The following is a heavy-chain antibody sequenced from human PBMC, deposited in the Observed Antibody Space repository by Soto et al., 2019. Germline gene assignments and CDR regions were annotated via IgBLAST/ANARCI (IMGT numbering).Heavy chain of an antibody. CDR1: GGTFSSYA. J-gene: IGHJ6*02. D-gene: IGHD3-10*01. CDR2: IIPIFGTA. CDR3: ARDPGNYYGSGSYLGMDV. Sequence: SVKVSCKASGGTFSSYAISWVRQAPGQGLEWMGGIIPIFGTANYAQKFQGRVTITADESTSTAYMELSSLRSEDTAVYYCARDPGNYYGSGSYLGMDVWGQGTTVTVSS. V-gene: IGHV1-69*13.